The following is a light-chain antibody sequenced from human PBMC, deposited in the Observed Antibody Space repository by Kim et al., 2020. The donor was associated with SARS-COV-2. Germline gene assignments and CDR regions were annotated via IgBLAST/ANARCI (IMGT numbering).Light chain of an antibody. CDR3: QTWDTGIQV. J-gene: IGLJ3*02. CDR2: LNSDGSH. V-gene: IGLV4-69*01. Sequence: ASVKLTCTLSSGHNNYAIAWHQQQPEKGPRYLKKLNSDGSHSKGDGIPDRFSGSSSGAERYLTISSLQSEDDADYYCQTWDTGIQVFGGGTQLTVL. CDR1: SGHNNYA.